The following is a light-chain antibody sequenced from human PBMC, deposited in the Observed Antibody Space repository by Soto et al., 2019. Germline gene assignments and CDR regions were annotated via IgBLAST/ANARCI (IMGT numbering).Light chain of an antibody. CDR3: LQSSSTTPEYT. CDR1: QSISTY. V-gene: IGKV1-39*01. J-gene: IGKJ2*01. Sequence: DIQMTQSPSSLSACVGDRVTITCRAVQSISTYLNWYQHKPWKAPKLLIYAASNLQSGVPSSFSGSGSGTDFTLTIRRLQPGDSATYFCLQSSSTTPEYTFCQRTTLEI. CDR2: AAS.